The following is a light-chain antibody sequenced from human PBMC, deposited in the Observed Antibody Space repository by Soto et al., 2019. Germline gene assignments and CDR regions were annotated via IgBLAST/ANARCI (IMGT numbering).Light chain of an antibody. CDR3: QQYNNWPLT. Sequence: IVMTHTPATLSVSPGEKATLSFRASQTINANLAWYQQKPGQAPRLLIHGASTRATGIPARFSGSGSGTEFTLTISSLQSEDFAVYYCQQYNNWPLTFGGGTKVDIK. CDR1: QTINAN. J-gene: IGKJ4*01. CDR2: GAS. V-gene: IGKV3-15*01.